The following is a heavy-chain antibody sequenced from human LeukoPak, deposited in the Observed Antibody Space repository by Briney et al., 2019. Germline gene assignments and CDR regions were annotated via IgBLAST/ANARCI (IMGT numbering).Heavy chain of an antibody. J-gene: IGHJ4*02. CDR1: EYTVAAYY. V-gene: IGHV1-2*02. CDR2: INPNTGGP. D-gene: IGHD1-26*01. CDR3: ARHRNSQSTGAGDY. Sequence: ASVKVSCKASEYTVAAYYIHWVRQAPGQGLEWMGWINPNTGGPFYAQKFQGRVTMTRDTSITTAYMELTRVTSDDTATYYCARHRNSQSTGAGDYWGQGTLVTVSS.